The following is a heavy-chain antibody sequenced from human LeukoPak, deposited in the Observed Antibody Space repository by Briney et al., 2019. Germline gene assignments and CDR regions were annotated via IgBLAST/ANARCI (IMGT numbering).Heavy chain of an antibody. CDR1: GYTFTSTSYD. CDR2: INTNTGNP. Sequence: ASVKVSCKASGYTFTSTSYDINWVRQVTGQGLEWMGWINTNTGNPTYAQGFTGRFVFSLDTSVSTAYLQISSLKAEDTAVYYCARDRTTVTTVFDPWGQGTLVTVSS. V-gene: IGHV7-4-1*02. CDR3: ARDRTTVTTVFDP. J-gene: IGHJ5*02. D-gene: IGHD4-17*01.